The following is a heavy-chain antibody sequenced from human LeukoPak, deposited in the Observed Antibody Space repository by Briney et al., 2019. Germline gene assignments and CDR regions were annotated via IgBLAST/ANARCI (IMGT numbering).Heavy chain of an antibody. CDR3: ATKIVGATAGYYYYYMDV. CDR2: IYYSGST. CDR1: GDSINTYY. J-gene: IGHJ6*03. D-gene: IGHD1-26*01. Sequence: SETLSLTCTVSGDSINTYYWNWIRQPPGKGLEWIGYIYYSGSTNYNPSLKSRVTISVDTSKNQFSLKLSSVTAADTAVYYCATKIVGATAGYYYYYMDVWGKGTTVTVSS. V-gene: IGHV4-59*01.